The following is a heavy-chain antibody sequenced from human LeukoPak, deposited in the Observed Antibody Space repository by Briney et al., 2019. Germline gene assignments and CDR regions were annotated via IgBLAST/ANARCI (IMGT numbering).Heavy chain of an antibody. CDR2: ISSSITYI. CDR3: ARDARIDSPKFFLDYGMAV. J-gene: IGHJ6*02. CDR1: GFTFSKYS. Sequence: GGSLRLSCAASGFTFSKYSINWVRQAPGKGLEWVSSISSSITYIYYADSVRGRFTISRDDAENSVYLQMNSLRAEDTGVYYCARDARIDSPKFFLDYGMAVWGQGTTVTVSS. D-gene: IGHD4-11*01. V-gene: IGHV3-21*06.